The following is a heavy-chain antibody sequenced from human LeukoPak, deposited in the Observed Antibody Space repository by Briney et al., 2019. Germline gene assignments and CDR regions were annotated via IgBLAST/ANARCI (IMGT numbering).Heavy chain of an antibody. CDR1: GFTFRTYA. CDR3: ARPGLPVAGTRWFDP. J-gene: IGHJ5*02. CDR2: IGSGGIDT. Sequence: HSGGSLRLSCAASGFTFRTYAMSWVRQAPGKGLEWVSGIGSGGIDTHYADSVKGRLTISRDNSRNTLYLQMNSLRVEDTAVYYCARPGLPVAGTRWFDPWGQGAQVTVSS. V-gene: IGHV3-23*01. D-gene: IGHD6-19*01.